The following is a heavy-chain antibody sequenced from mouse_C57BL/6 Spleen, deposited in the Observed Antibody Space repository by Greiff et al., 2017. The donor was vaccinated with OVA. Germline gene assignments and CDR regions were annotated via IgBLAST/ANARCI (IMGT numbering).Heavy chain of an antibody. V-gene: IGHV3-6*01. CDR1: GYSITSGYY. CDR3: ARDSSGYWAMDY. CDR2: ISYDGSN. J-gene: IGHJ4*01. D-gene: IGHD3-2*02. Sequence: EVQLQESGPGLVKPSQSLSLTCSVTGYSITSGYYWNWIRQFPGNKLEWMGYISYDGSNNYNPSLKNRISITRDTSKNQFFLKLNSVTTEDTATYYCARDSSGYWAMDYWGQGTSVTVSS.